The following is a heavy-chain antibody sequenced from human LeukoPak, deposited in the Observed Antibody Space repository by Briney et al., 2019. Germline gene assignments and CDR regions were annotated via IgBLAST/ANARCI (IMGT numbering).Heavy chain of an antibody. D-gene: IGHD2-15*01. V-gene: IGHV4-59*08. CDR1: GGSISIYY. CDR3: ARKVSARVVAPHFDS. CDR2: NYYSGST. J-gene: IGHJ4*02. Sequence: SETLSLTCTVSGGSISIYYRCWIRLPPVSGLYWIWFNYYSGSTNYNPSLKSRVTISVDTSKNQFSLKLRSVTAADTAVYYCARKVSARVVAPHFDSWVQGTLATVSS.